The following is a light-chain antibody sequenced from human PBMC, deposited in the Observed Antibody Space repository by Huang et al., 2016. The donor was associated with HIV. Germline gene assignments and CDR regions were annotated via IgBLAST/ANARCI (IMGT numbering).Light chain of an antibody. CDR1: QSVSSN. CDR3: QQYDNGPIA. Sequence: EIVMTRSPATLSVSPGERATLSCRASQSVSSNLAWYQQKHGQAPRRLIYGASTRVTGVPARFSGSWSGTEFTLTISSLQSEDFAVYYCQQYDNGPIAFGQGTRLEI. CDR2: GAS. V-gene: IGKV3-15*01. J-gene: IGKJ5*01.